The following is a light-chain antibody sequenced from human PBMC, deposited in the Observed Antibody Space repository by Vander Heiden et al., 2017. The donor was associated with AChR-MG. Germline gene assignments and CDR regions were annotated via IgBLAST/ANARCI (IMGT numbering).Light chain of an antibody. V-gene: IGLV3-19*01. J-gene: IGLJ2*01. Sequence: SSELTQDPAVSVALGQTVRITCQGDSLRSYYASWYQQKPGQAPVLGIYGKNNRPSGIPDRFSGSSSGNTAYLTTTGAQAEDESYYYCNSRDSSGPLFGGGTKLTVL. CDR1: SLRSYY. CDR2: GKN. CDR3: NSRDSSGPL.